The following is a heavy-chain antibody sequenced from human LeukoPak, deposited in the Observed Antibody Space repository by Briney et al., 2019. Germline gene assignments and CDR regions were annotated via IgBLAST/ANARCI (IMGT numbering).Heavy chain of an antibody. CDR2: IYDSGNT. J-gene: IGHJ4*02. V-gene: IGHV4-59*01. Sequence: SETLSLTCTVSGDSISGYYWSWIRQPPGKGLEWIGFIYDSGNTNYNPSLKSRVTISVDTPKKQFSLKLSSVTAADTAVYFCAKGVYTSMVSYFDYWGQGTLVTVSS. CDR3: AKGVYTSMVSYFDY. CDR1: GDSISGYY. D-gene: IGHD5-18*01.